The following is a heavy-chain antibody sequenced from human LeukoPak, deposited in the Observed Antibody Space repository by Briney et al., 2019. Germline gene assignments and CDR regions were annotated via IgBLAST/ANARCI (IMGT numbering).Heavy chain of an antibody. J-gene: IGHJ4*02. Sequence: PGGSLRLSCAASGFTFSGYWMHWVRQAPGKGLVWVSRINSDGSSTSYADSVKGRFTISRDNAKNTLYLQMNSLRAEDTAVYYCARGGNWNWVYYFDYWGQGTLVTVSS. D-gene: IGHD1-7*01. CDR1: GFTFSGYW. V-gene: IGHV3-74*01. CDR3: ARGGNWNWVYYFDY. CDR2: INSDGSST.